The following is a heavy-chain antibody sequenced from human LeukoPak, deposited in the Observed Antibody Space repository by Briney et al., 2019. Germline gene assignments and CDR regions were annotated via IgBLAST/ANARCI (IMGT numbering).Heavy chain of an antibody. CDR1: GGSISSYY. Sequence: SETLSLTCTVSGGSISSYYWSWIRQPPGKGLEWIGYIYYSGSTNYNPSLKSRVTISVDTSKNQFSLKLSSVTAADTAVYYCARRSIAARAGFGFDYWGRGTLVTVSS. D-gene: IGHD6-6*01. J-gene: IGHJ4*02. CDR2: IYYSGST. V-gene: IGHV4-59*08. CDR3: ARRSIAARAGFGFDY.